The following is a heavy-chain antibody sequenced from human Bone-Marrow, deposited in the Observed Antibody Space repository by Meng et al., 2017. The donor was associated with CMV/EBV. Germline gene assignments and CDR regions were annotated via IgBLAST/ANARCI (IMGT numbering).Heavy chain of an antibody. CDR2: INPSGGST. D-gene: IGHD2-2*01. V-gene: IGHV1-46*01. CDR1: GYTFTSYY. Sequence: ASVKVSCKASGYTFTSYYMHWVRQAPGQGLEWMGIINPSGGSTSYAQKFQGRVTMTRDTSTSTVYMELGSLRSEDTAVYYCAGSPYCSSTSCSRGWFDPWGQGTLVTVSS. J-gene: IGHJ5*02. CDR3: AGSPYCSSTSCSRGWFDP.